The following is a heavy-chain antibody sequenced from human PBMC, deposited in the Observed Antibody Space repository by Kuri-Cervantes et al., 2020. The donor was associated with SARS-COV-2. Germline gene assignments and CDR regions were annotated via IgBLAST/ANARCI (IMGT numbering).Heavy chain of an antibody. V-gene: IGHV4-30-4*08. CDR2: IYYSGST. Sequence: SETLSLTCTVSGGSISSSSYYWGWIRQPPGKGLEWIGYIYYSGSTYYNPSLKSRVTISVDTSKNQFSLKLSSVTAADTAVYYCAREALPTIAAGTAGDYWGQGTLVTVSS. D-gene: IGHD6-13*01. CDR1: GGSISSSSYY. CDR3: AREALPTIAAGTAGDY. J-gene: IGHJ4*02.